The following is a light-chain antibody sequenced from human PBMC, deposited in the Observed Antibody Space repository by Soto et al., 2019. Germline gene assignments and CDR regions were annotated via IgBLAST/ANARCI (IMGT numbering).Light chain of an antibody. Sequence: DIQMTQSPSSLSAAVGDRVTITCRASQDINKYLNWYRQTPGKAPNLLIFATSTLHSGVPSRFSGSRSGTDFSLTISSLQPEDFATYYCQQSYGSPYTFGQGTKLEF. CDR3: QQSYGSPYT. V-gene: IGKV1-39*01. CDR2: ATS. J-gene: IGKJ2*01. CDR1: QDINKY.